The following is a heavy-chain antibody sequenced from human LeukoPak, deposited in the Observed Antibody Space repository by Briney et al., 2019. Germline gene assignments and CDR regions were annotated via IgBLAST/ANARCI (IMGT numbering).Heavy chain of an antibody. Sequence: TLSLTCTVSGGSISSGDYYWSWIRQPPGKGLEWIGYIYYSGSTYYNPSHKSRVTISVDTSKNQFSLKLSSVTAADTAVYYCARDHCSSTSCPPDVWGKGTTVTVSS. J-gene: IGHJ6*04. CDR3: ARDHCSSTSCPPDV. CDR2: IYYSGST. CDR1: GGSISSGDYY. D-gene: IGHD2-2*01. V-gene: IGHV4-30-4*08.